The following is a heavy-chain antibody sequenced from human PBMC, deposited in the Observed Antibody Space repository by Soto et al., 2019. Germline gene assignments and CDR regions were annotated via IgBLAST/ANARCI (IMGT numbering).Heavy chain of an antibody. V-gene: IGHV3-74*01. Sequence: EVQLVESGGGLVQPGGSLRLSCAASEFTFYNYWMHWVRQAPGKGLVWVSRVNSDGSTTNYADSVKGRFTNSRDNARNMVFLQMNNLRVEDTAVYYCARGLRGYYGIDVWGQGTTVTVSS. J-gene: IGHJ6*02. D-gene: IGHD3-10*01. CDR2: VNSDGSTT. CDR3: ARGLRGYYGIDV. CDR1: EFTFYNYW.